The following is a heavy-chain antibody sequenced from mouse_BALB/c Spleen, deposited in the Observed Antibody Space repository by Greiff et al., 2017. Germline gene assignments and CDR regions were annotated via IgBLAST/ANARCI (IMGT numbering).Heavy chain of an antibody. J-gene: IGHJ3*01. CDR2: ISSGGSYT. V-gene: IGHV5-6-4*01. CDR3: TREGSEGDWLAY. CDR1: GFSFSSYT. Sequence: DVKLVESGGGFVKPGGSLYLSCAASGFSFSSYTLSWVRQTPEQRLEWVATISSGGSYTYYPARVKGRFTISRDNAKNTLYLQMSSLTSEDTAMYYCTREGSEGDWLAYWGQGTLVTVAA.